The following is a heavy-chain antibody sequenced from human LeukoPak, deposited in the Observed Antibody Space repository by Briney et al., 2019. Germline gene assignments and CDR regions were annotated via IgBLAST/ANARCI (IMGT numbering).Heavy chain of an antibody. J-gene: IGHJ4*02. CDR2: ITNSGGTT. Sequence: GGSLRLSCAASGFTFSTYAMRWVRQAPGKGLEWVSAITNSGGTTYYADSVKGRFTISRDNSKNTLLLQMHSLRVEDTAVYYCARPYSGSYYFDYWGQGTLVTVSS. V-gene: IGHV3-23*01. D-gene: IGHD1-26*01. CDR1: GFTFSTYA. CDR3: ARPYSGSYYFDY.